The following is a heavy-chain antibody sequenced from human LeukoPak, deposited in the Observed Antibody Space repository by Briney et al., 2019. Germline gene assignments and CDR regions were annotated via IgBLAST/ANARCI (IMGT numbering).Heavy chain of an antibody. D-gene: IGHD1-26*01. CDR3: ARQKDSGTYPFDY. J-gene: IGHJ4*02. CDR2: FSYNAHS. Sequence: SETLSLTCTVSGGAVSSSNYYWSWIRQSPGKGLEWVGFFSYNAHSDYNPSLKSRVTISIDTSRNQFSLRLTSVTAADTAIYYCARQKDSGTYPFDYWGQGTLVTVSS. V-gene: IGHV4-61*01. CDR1: GGAVSSSNYY.